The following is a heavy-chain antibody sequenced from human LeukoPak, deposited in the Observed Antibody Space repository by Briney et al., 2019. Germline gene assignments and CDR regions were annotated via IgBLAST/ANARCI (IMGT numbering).Heavy chain of an antibody. CDR3: ARDRTGGYFDY. Sequence: PGGSLRLSCAASGLTFSNYWMSWVRQAPGKGLEWVANIKEDGSEKYYVDSMKGRFTISRDNAKNSLYLQMSSLRVEDTAVYYCARDRTGGYFDYWGQGTLVPVSS. CDR1: GLTFSNYW. CDR2: IKEDGSEK. J-gene: IGHJ4*02. V-gene: IGHV3-7*03. D-gene: IGHD4-23*01.